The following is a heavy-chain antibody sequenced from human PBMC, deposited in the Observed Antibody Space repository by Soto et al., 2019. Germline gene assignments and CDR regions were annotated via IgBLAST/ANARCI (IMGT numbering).Heavy chain of an antibody. Sequence: SETLSLTCTVSGGSISSYYWSWIRQPPGKGLEWIGYIYYSGSTNYNPSLKSRVTISVDTSKNQFSLKLSSVTAADTAVYYCARGGALSSSWPFDYWGQGTLVTVSS. CDR2: IYYSGST. CDR1: GGSISSYY. CDR3: ARGGALSSSWPFDY. V-gene: IGHV4-59*01. J-gene: IGHJ4*02. D-gene: IGHD6-13*01.